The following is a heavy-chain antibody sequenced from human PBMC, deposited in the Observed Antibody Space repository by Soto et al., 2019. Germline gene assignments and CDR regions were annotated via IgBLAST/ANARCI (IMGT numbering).Heavy chain of an antibody. D-gene: IGHD4-17*01. CDR1: GYSISSGYY. CDR2: IYHSGST. Sequence: PSETLSLTCAVSGYSISSGYYWGWIRQTPGKGLEWIASIYHSGSTYYNPSLKSRVTISVDTSKNQFSLKLTSVTAADTAVYYCARGEAPVTPGWFDPWGQGIMVTVSS. V-gene: IGHV4-38-2*01. J-gene: IGHJ5*02. CDR3: ARGEAPVTPGWFDP.